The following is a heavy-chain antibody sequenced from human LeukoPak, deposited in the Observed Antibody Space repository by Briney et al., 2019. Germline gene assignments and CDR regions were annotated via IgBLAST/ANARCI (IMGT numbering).Heavy chain of an antibody. D-gene: IGHD3-22*01. CDR3: AREHNIYDSSGPVDY. Sequence: GGSLRLSCAASGFTFSDYYMSWIRQAPGKGLEWVSYISSSGSTIYYADSVKGRFTISRDNAKNSLYLQMNSLRAEDTAVYYCAREHNIYDSSGPVDYWGQGTLATVSS. J-gene: IGHJ4*02. CDR1: GFTFSDYY. V-gene: IGHV3-11*01. CDR2: ISSSGSTI.